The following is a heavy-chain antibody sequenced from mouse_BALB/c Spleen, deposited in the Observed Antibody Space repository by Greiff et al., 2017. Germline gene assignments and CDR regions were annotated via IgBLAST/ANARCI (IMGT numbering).Heavy chain of an antibody. CDR1: GYSFTSYW. V-gene: IGHV1-5*01. CDR3: TRWGYDGYYYSMDF. Sequence: EVQRVESGTVLARPGASVKMSCKASGYSFTSYWMHWVKQRPGQGLEWIGAIYPGNSDTSYNQKFKGKAKLTAVTSASTAYMELSSLTNEDSAVYYCTRWGYDGYYYSMDFWGQGTSVTVSS. CDR2: IYPGNSDT. J-gene: IGHJ4*01. D-gene: IGHD2-3*01.